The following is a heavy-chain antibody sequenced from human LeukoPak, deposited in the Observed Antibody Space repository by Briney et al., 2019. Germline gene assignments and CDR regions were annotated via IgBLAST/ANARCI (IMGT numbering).Heavy chain of an antibody. CDR2: VYHNGST. CDR3: ATNLYGSGNYFAY. Sequence: SETLSLTCTVSGYSISSGFHWGWIRQPPGKGLEWIGNVYHNGSTYYNPSLKGRVTVSVDTSKNQFSLKLTSVTAADTAVYYCATNLYGSGNYFAYWGQGTLVTVSS. J-gene: IGHJ4*02. D-gene: IGHD3-10*01. V-gene: IGHV4-38-2*02. CDR1: GYSISSGFH.